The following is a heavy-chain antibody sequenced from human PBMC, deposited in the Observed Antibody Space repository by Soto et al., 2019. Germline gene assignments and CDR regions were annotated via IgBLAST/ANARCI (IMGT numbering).Heavy chain of an antibody. CDR1: GGSISSSSYY. V-gene: IGHV4-39*01. D-gene: IGHD2-2*02. J-gene: IGHJ4*02. Sequence: PSETLSLTCTVSGGSISSSSYYWGWIRQPPGKGLEWIGSIYYSGSTYYNPSLKSRVTISVDTSKNQFSLKLSSVTAADTAVYYCATIPATTILTDYWGQGTPVTVPQ. CDR3: ATIPATTILTDY. CDR2: IYYSGST.